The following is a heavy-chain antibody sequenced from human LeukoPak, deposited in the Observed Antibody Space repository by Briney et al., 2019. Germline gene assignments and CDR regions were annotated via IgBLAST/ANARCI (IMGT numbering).Heavy chain of an antibody. V-gene: IGHV3-21*01. CDR3: ARLRRTSDSSGYYYYYDY. D-gene: IGHD3-22*01. Sequence: GGSLRLSCAASGLGFSSFSFNWVRQAPGKGLEWVSSITPTTSYIYYADSVRGRFTISRENAKNSLYLQMNSLRAEDTAVYYCARLRRTSDSSGYYYYYDYWGQGTLVTVSS. CDR1: GLGFSSFS. CDR2: ITPTTSYI. J-gene: IGHJ4*02.